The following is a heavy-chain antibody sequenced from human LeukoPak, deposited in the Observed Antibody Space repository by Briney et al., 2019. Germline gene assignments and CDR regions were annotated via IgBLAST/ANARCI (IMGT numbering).Heavy chain of an antibody. CDR3: AGSPHYYYYYMDV. J-gene: IGHJ6*03. CDR2: IYHSGST. CDR1: GYSISSGYY. Sequence: PSETLSLTCTVSGYSISSGYYWGWIRQPPGKGLEWIGSIYHSGSTYYNPSLKSRVTISVDTSKNQFSLKLSSVTAADTAVYYCAGSPHYYYYYMDVWGKGTTVTVSS. V-gene: IGHV4-38-2*02. D-gene: IGHD3-10*01.